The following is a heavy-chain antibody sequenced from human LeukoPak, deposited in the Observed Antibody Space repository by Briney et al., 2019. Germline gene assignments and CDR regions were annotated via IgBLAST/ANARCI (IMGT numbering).Heavy chain of an antibody. CDR2: INEDGSEK. CDR3: ARGRGIGA. Sequence: GGSLRLSCAASGFTFSGFWMTWVRQAPGKGLEWVANINEDGSEKYYVDSVKGRCTVSRDNAKKSLSLQVNSLRAEDMGVYYCARGRGIGAWGQGTTVTVSS. V-gene: IGHV3-7*01. J-gene: IGHJ6*02. CDR1: GFTFSGFW.